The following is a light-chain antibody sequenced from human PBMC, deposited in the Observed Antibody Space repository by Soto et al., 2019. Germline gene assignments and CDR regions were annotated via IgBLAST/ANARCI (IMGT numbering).Light chain of an antibody. Sequence: QSVLTQPASVSGSPGQSITISCTGTSSDVGGYEFVSWYQQHPGKAPKLMIYEVSNRPSGVSNRFSGSKSGNTASLTISGLQPEDEADYYCNSYTSSSTLVFGGGTKLTVL. CDR2: EVS. CDR1: SSDVGGYEF. V-gene: IGLV2-14*01. CDR3: NSYTSSSTLV. J-gene: IGLJ2*01.